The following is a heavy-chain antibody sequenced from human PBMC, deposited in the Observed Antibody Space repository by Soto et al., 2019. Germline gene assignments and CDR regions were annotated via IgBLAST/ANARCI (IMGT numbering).Heavy chain of an antibody. V-gene: IGHV1-69*13. CDR2: IIPIFGTA. Sequence: SVKVSCKASGGTFSSYAISLVRQAPGQGLEWMGGIIPIFGTANYAQKFQGRVTITADESTSTAYMELSSLRSEDTAVYYCARDAKYCTNGVCGNWFDPWGQGTLVTVSS. CDR3: ARDAKYCTNGVCGNWFDP. CDR1: GGTFSSYA. D-gene: IGHD2-8*01. J-gene: IGHJ5*02.